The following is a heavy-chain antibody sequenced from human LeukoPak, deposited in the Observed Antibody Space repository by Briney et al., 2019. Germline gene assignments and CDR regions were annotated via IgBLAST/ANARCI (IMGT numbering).Heavy chain of an antibody. CDR3: ARWRGYVDY. J-gene: IGHJ4*02. D-gene: IGHD6-13*01. V-gene: IGHV3-7*01. CDR1: GFTFSNYW. Sequence: PGGSLRLSCVTSGFTFSNYWMSWVRQAPGKGLEWVANIKQDGSEEYYVDSVKGRFTISRDNAKKSLYLQTNSLRAEDTAVYHCARWRGYVDYWGQGTLVTVSS. CDR2: IKQDGSEE.